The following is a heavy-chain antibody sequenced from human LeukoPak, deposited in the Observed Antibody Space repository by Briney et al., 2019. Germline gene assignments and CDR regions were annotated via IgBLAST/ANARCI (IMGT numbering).Heavy chain of an antibody. V-gene: IGHV1-46*01. Sequence: ASVKVSCKASGYMLTTYYMHWVRQAPGQGLEWMGVINPSGGSTTYAQKFQGRITMTRDTSTSTAYMELRSLRSDDTAVYYCARGLHYSSSDRDAFDIWGQGTMVTVSS. CDR1: GYMLTTYY. CDR2: INPSGGST. D-gene: IGHD6-13*01. J-gene: IGHJ3*02. CDR3: ARGLHYSSSDRDAFDI.